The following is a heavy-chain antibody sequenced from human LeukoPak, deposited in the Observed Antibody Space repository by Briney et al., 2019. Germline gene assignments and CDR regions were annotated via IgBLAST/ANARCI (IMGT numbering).Heavy chain of an antibody. CDR3: AKNYDTNGYYPDS. D-gene: IGHD3-22*01. Sequence: GGSLRLSCAASGLTFSNYAMSWVRQAPGKGLEWVSAISGSGGSTYYADSVKGRFTISRDNSKSTLYLEMNSLRAEDTAVYYCAKNYDTNGYYPDSWGQGTLVTVSS. J-gene: IGHJ4*02. CDR1: GLTFSNYA. V-gene: IGHV3-23*01. CDR2: ISGSGGST.